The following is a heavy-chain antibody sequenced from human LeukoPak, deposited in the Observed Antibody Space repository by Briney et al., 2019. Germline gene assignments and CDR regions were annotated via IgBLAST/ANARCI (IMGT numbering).Heavy chain of an antibody. J-gene: IGHJ3*02. Sequence: GGSLRLSCTASGFTFNNYAIYWVRQAPGKGLEWVSGISGSGGDTYFADSVKGRFTLSRDNSKNTLFLQMNSLRAEDTAVYYCTRDEGLVAGIWRALDIWGQGTMVTVSS. CDR1: GFTFNNYA. CDR2: ISGSGGDT. D-gene: IGHD6-19*01. CDR3: TRDEGLVAGIWRALDI. V-gene: IGHV3-23*01.